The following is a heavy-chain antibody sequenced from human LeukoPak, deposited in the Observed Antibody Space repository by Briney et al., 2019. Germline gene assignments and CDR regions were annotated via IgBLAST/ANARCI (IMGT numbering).Heavy chain of an antibody. CDR3: ARTVLRYFDWLSQGWFDP. Sequence: PSETLSLTCAVSGYSISSGYYWGWIRQPPGKGLEWIGSIYHSGSTYYNPSLKSRVTISVDTSKNQFSLKLSSVTAADTAVYYCARTVLRYFDWLSQGWFDPWGQGTLVPVSS. V-gene: IGHV4-38-2*01. CDR1: GYSISSGYY. CDR2: IYHSGST. J-gene: IGHJ5*02. D-gene: IGHD3-9*01.